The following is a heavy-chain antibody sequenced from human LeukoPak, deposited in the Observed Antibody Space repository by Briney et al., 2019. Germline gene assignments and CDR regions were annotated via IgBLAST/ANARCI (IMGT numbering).Heavy chain of an antibody. J-gene: IGHJ6*03. CDR3: ARGCPGIYCSSTSCYRKYYYYYYMDV. D-gene: IGHD2-2*02. V-gene: IGHV4-34*01. CDR2: INHSGST. Sequence: SETLSLTCAVYGGSFSGYYWSWIRQPPGKGLEWIGEINHSGSTNYNPSPKSRVTISVDTSKNQFSLKLSSVTAADTAVYYCARGCPGIYCSSTSCYRKYYYYYYMDVWGKGTTVTVSS. CDR1: GGSFSGYY.